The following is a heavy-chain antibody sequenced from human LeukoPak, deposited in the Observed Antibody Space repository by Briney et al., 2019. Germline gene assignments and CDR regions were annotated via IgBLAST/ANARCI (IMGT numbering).Heavy chain of an antibody. D-gene: IGHD3-3*01. J-gene: IGHJ6*02. CDR2: INPSGGST. Sequence: ASVKVSCKASGYTFTSYGISWVRQAPGQGLEWMGIINPSGGSTSYAQKFQGRVTMTRDTSTSTVYMELSSLRSEDTAVYYCAILPLTIFGVESNYGMDVWGQGTTVTVSS. CDR3: AILPLTIFGVESNYGMDV. V-gene: IGHV1-46*01. CDR1: GYTFTSYG.